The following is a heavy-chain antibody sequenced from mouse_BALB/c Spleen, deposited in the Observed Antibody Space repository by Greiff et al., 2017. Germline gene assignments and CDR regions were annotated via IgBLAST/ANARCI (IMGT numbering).Heavy chain of an antibody. Sequence: QVQLKQSGPGLVAPSQSLSITCTVSGFSLTSYGVHWVRQPPGKGLEWLGVIWAGGSTNYNSALMSRLSISKDNSKSQVFLKMNSLQTDDTAMYYCARDRGGYYGSSDWYFDVWGAGTTVTVSS. CDR1: GFSLTSYG. D-gene: IGHD1-1*01. J-gene: IGHJ1*01. CDR2: IWAGGST. V-gene: IGHV2-9*02. CDR3: ARDRGGYYGSSDWYFDV.